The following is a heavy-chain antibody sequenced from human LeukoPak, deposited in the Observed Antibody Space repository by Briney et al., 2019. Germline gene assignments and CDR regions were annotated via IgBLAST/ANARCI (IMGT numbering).Heavy chain of an antibody. D-gene: IGHD6-13*01. V-gene: IGHV1-18*01. Sequence: ASVKVSCKASGYTFTSYGITWVRQAPGQRLEWMGWISTYNGNTKYAQKLQGRVTMTTNTSTSTAYMELRSLRSDDTAVYYCARIRSPYSSSWSDYWGQGTLVTVSS. CDR1: GYTFTSYG. J-gene: IGHJ4*02. CDR2: ISTYNGNT. CDR3: ARIRSPYSSSWSDY.